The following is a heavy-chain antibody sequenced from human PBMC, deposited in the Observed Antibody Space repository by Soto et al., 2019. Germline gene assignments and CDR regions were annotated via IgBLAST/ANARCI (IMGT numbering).Heavy chain of an antibody. CDR3: ARGPASSKNGY. CDR1: GGSITSYF. CDR2: IHYSGST. D-gene: IGHD4-4*01. J-gene: IGHJ4*02. Sequence: PSETLSLTCTVSGGSITSYFWSWIRQPPGKGLEWIGYIHYSGSTNYSPSLKSRVSMSADTSKNHFSLRLSSVTAADTAMYYCARGPASSKNGYWGQGMLVTVS. V-gene: IGHV4-59*01.